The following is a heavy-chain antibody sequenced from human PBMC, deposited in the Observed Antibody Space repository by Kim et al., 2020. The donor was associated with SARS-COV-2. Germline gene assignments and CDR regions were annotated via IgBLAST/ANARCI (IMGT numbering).Heavy chain of an antibody. V-gene: IGHV1-69*13. CDR1: GGTFSSYA. CDR3: ARDRYYDSSGYGAFDI. Sequence: SVKVSCKASGGTFSSYAISWVRQAPGQGLEWMGGIIPIFGTANYAQKFQGRVTITADESTSTAYMELSSLRSEDTAVYYCARDRYYDSSGYGAFDIWGQGTMVTVSS. CDR2: IIPIFGTA. J-gene: IGHJ3*02. D-gene: IGHD3-22*01.